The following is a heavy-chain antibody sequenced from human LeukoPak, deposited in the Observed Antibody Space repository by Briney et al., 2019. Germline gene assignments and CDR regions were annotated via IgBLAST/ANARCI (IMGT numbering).Heavy chain of an antibody. J-gene: IGHJ4*02. Sequence: ASVKVSCKVSGYTLTELSMHWVRQAPGKGLEWMGGFDPEDGETIYAQKFQGRVTMTEDTSTDTAYMGLSSLRSEDTAVYYCATDRGGSGWFYYFDYWGQGTLVTVSS. CDR2: FDPEDGET. V-gene: IGHV1-24*01. CDR3: ATDRGGSGWFYYFDY. D-gene: IGHD6-19*01. CDR1: GYTLTELS.